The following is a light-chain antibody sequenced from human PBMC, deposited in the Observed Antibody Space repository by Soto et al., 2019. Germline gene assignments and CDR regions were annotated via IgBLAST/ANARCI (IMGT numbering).Light chain of an antibody. CDR2: EAS. V-gene: IGKV1-5*03. CDR3: QQYNSLST. J-gene: IGKJ2*01. Sequence: DIQMTQSPSTLSASVGDRVTITCRASQSITFWLAWYQHKPGKAPQLLIYEASPLQPGVPSRFSGSGSGTEFTLTISSLQPDDFATYYCQQYNSLSTFGQGTKLEIK. CDR1: QSITFW.